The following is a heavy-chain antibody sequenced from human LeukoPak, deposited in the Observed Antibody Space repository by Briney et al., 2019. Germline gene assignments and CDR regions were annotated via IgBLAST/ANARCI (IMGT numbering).Heavy chain of an antibody. CDR2: INHSGST. J-gene: IGHJ6*02. Sequence: SETLSLTCSVYGGSFLGYYWGWIRQPPGKGLEWIGEINHSGSTNYNPSLKSRVTISVDTSKNQSSLKLSSVTAADTSVYYCARGLGYCSGGSCYSPYGMDVWGQGTTVTVSS. CDR3: ARGLGYCSGGSCYSPYGMDV. D-gene: IGHD2-15*01. CDR1: GGSFLGYY. V-gene: IGHV4-34*01.